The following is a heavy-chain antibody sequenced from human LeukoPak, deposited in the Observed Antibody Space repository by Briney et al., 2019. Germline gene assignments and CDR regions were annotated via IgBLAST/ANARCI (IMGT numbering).Heavy chain of an antibody. Sequence: GGSLRLSCAASGFTVSSNYMSWVRQAPGKGLVWVSRINEDGSTTNYADSVKGRSTIFRDNAKNTLYLQMNSLRAEDTAVYYCVRDLGGRSGHWGQGTLVTVSS. D-gene: IGHD1-26*01. CDR2: INEDGSTT. CDR1: GFTVSSNY. J-gene: IGHJ4*02. CDR3: VRDLGGRSGH. V-gene: IGHV3-74*01.